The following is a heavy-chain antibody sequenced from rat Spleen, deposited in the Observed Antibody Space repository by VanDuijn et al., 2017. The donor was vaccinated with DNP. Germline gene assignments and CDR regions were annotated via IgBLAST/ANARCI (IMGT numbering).Heavy chain of an antibody. D-gene: IGHD1-11*01. CDR3: VRSNGGYRGWHFDF. CDR2: INKDSNTI. V-gene: IGHV4-2*01. CDR1: GFTFSDYY. J-gene: IGHJ1*01. Sequence: EVLLVESDGGLVQPGRSLKLSCAVSGFTFSDYYMAWVRQAPGKGLEWIGQINKDSNTINYNPSLKDKFTISRDNAQSTLYLQLTSVTTEDSATYYCVRSNGGYRGWHFDFWGPGTMVTVSS.